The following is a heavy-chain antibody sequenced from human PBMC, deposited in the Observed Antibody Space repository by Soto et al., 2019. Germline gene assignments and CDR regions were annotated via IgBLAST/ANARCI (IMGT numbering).Heavy chain of an antibody. J-gene: IGHJ6*02. Sequence: GESLKISCKGSGYNFTSYWIGWVRQMPGKGLECMGIIYPGDSDTRYSPSFQGQVTISADKSISTAYPQWSSLKASDTAMYYCAGGGVRGVITRTRDYYGMDVWGQGTTVTVSS. CDR1: GYNFTSYW. CDR3: AGGGVRGVITRTRDYYGMDV. CDR2: IYPGDSDT. V-gene: IGHV5-51*01. D-gene: IGHD3-10*01.